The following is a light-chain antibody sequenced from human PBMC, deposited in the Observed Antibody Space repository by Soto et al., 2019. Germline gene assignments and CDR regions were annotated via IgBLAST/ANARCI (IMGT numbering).Light chain of an antibody. Sequence: DIQMTQSPSSVSASVGDRVTITCRASQGIRSWLAWYQQKPGTAPKLLIYAASTLQSGVPSRFSGSGSGTDFTLTISSLQPDDFATYYCQQANNFPITFGQGTRLEIK. V-gene: IGKV1-12*01. CDR3: QQANNFPIT. CDR2: AAS. J-gene: IGKJ5*01. CDR1: QGIRSW.